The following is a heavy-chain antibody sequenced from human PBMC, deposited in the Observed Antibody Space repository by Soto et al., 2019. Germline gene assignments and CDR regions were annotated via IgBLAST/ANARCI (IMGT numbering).Heavy chain of an antibody. CDR3: ARLPFPWGWFDP. Sequence: QVQLVESGGGLVKPGGSLRLSCEASGIVFSDYMSWVRQAPGKGLEWLSYISGSGRTIYSADSVKGRFTISRDNATNSLYLQMNNVKTEDPAVYYCARLPFPWGWFDPWGQGTLVTVSS. CDR1: GIVFSDY. V-gene: IGHV3-11*01. J-gene: IGHJ5*02. D-gene: IGHD3-16*01. CDR2: ISGSGRTI.